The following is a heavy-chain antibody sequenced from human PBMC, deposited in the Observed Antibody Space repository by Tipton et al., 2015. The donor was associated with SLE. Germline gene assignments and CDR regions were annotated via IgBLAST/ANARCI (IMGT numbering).Heavy chain of an antibody. CDR1: GFTFSSYW. Sequence: SLRLSCAASGFTFSSYWMSWVRQAPGKGLEWVANIKQDGSEKYYVDSVKGRFTISRDNAKNSLYLQMNSLRAEDTAVYYCARERAPIVVVVAASAAFDIWAQGTMAPVS. D-gene: IGHD2-15*01. CDR3: ARERAPIVVVVAASAAFDI. V-gene: IGHV3-7*01. J-gene: IGHJ3*02. CDR2: IKQDGSEK.